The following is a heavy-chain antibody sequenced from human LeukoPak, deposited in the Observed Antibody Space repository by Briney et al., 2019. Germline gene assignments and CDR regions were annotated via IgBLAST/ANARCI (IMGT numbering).Heavy chain of an antibody. CDR2: ISYDGSDK. D-gene: IGHD5-24*01. J-gene: IGHJ4*02. CDR1: GFTFSSYG. CDR3: ARVYNSYFFDY. Sequence: GRSLRLSCAASGFTFSSYGMHWVRQAPGEGLEWVAFISYDGSDKYYAESVKGRFTISRDKSKNTLYLQMNSLTSDDTSIYYCARVYNSYFFDYWGQGTLVTVSS. V-gene: IGHV3-30*06.